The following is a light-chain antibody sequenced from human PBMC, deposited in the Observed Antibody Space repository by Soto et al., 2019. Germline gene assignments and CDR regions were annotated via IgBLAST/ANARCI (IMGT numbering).Light chain of an antibody. J-gene: IGKJ4*01. CDR1: QSIRSW. Sequence: DIQMTQSPSILSASVGDRVTITCRASQSIRSWLAWYQQKPGKAPKLLIYDVYSLESGVPSRFSGRRSGTEFTLTIAGLQPEDFATYYCQQYESYSPLTFGGGTKVDI. V-gene: IGKV1-5*01. CDR2: DVY. CDR3: QQYESYSPLT.